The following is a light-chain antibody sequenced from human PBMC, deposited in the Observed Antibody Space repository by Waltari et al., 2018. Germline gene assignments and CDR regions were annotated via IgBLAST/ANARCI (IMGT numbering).Light chain of an antibody. J-gene: IGKJ1*01. V-gene: IGKV1-5*03. CDR2: KAS. CDR3: EHYYSDSRA. Sequence: DLQMNQSPSTLSASVGARVTITCRASQSISRWLAWCQQKPGKAPKLLIYKASSLASDVPSRFSGSGFGTDFTLTISSLQPDDFATYYCEHYYSDSRAFGQGTKVEVK. CDR1: QSISRW.